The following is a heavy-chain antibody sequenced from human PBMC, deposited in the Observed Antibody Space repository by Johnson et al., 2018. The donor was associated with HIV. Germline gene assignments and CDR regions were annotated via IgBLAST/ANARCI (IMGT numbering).Heavy chain of an antibody. Sequence: VQLVESGGGVVRPGGSLILSCAASGFTFDDYGMSWVRQAPGKGLEWVSGINWNGGSTGYADSVKGRFTISRDNAKNSLYVQMNSLRAEDTALYYCARGGAYCGGDCYHAFDIWGQGTMVTVSS. V-gene: IGHV3-20*04. J-gene: IGHJ3*02. CDR3: ARGGAYCGGDCYHAFDI. D-gene: IGHD2-21*02. CDR2: INWNGGST. CDR1: GFTFDDYG.